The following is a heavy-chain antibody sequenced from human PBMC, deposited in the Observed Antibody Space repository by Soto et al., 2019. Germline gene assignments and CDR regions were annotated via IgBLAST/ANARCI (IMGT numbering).Heavy chain of an antibody. V-gene: IGHV1-69*13. CDR1: GGTFSSYA. CDR2: IIPIFGTA. J-gene: IGHJ6*02. D-gene: IGHD2-15*01. CDR3: ASPIRDCSGGSCYPQNYYYYGVDV. Sequence: SVKVSCKASGGTFSSYAISWVRQAPGQGLEWMGGIIPIFGTANYAQKFQGRVTITADESTSTAYMELSSLRSEDTAVYYCASPIRDCSGGSCYPQNYYYYGVDVWGQGTTVTVSS.